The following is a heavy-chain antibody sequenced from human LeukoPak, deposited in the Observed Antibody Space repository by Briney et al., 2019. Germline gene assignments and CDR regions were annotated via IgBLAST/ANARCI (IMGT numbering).Heavy chain of an antibody. J-gene: IGHJ6*03. CDR3: AREIQRGYSYGENYYYYYMDV. CDR1: GDSVSSNSAA. Sequence: SQTLSLTCAISGDSVSSNSAAWNWLRQSPSRGLEWLGRTYYRSKWYNDYAVSVKSRITINPDTSKNQFSLQLNSVTPEDTAVYYCAREIQRGYSYGENYYYYYMDVWGKGTTVTISS. V-gene: IGHV6-1*01. D-gene: IGHD5-18*01. CDR2: TYYRSKWYN.